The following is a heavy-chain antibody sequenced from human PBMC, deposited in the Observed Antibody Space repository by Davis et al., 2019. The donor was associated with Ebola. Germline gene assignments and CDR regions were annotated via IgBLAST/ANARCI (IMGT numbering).Heavy chain of an antibody. J-gene: IGHJ4*02. V-gene: IGHV3-21*01. Sequence: GESLKISCAASGFTFSSYSMNWVRQAPGKGLEWVSSISSSSSYIYYADSLKGRFTISRDNAKNTLYLQMNSLRGEDTAVYFCARGLDIAVAGTAGWGQGTLVTVSS. CDR2: ISSSSSYI. CDR1: GFTFSSYS. D-gene: IGHD6-19*01. CDR3: ARGLDIAVAGTAG.